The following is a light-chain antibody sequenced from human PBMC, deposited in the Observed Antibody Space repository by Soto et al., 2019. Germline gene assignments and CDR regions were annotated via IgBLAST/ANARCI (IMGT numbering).Light chain of an antibody. CDR2: AAS. V-gene: IGKV3-20*01. CDR1: QSVTINS. Sequence: EVVFTQSPGTLSLSPGDTATLFCRASQSVTINSLAWYQQKPGQTPRLLIYAASTRESGIPDRFSGSGSGTEFALTISRLEPEDFALYYCQQYGDSTFTFGPGTKVDIK. CDR3: QQYGDSTFT. J-gene: IGKJ3*01.